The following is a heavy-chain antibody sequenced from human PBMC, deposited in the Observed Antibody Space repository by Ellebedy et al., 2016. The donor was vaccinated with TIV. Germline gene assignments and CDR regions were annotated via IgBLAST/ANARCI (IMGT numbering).Heavy chain of an antibody. D-gene: IGHD2-15*01. CDR3: ARDGGYCSGGTCYLVY. CDR2: IRQDGDEK. V-gene: IGHV3-7*03. J-gene: IGHJ4*02. Sequence: GGPLRLSCAASGFTFSSYWISWVRQAPGKGLEWVASIRQDGDEKYYVDSVKGRFIISRDNARNSLFLQMSSLRAEDTAVYYCARDGGYCSGGTCYLVYWGQGTLVTVSS. CDR1: GFTFSSYW.